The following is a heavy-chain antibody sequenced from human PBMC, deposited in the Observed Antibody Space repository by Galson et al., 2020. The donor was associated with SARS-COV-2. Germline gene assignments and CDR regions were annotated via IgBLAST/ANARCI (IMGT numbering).Heavy chain of an antibody. CDR1: GGSISSSSYY. V-gene: IGHV4-39*07. D-gene: IGHD3-10*01. Sequence: ASETLSLTCTVSGGSISSSSYYWGWIRQPPGKGLEWIGSIYYSGSTYYNPSLKSRVTISVDTSKNQFSLKLSSVTAADTAVYYCARGLSNYYGSGVGYWGQGTLVTVSS. J-gene: IGHJ4*02. CDR3: ARGLSNYYGSGVGY. CDR2: IYYSGST.